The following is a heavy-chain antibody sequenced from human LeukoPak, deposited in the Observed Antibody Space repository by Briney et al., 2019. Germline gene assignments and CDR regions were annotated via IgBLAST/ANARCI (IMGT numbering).Heavy chain of an antibody. CDR1: GYTFTSYG. CDR2: ISGYNGNT. D-gene: IGHD2-15*01. J-gene: IGHJ5*02. CDR3: ARGDVVVVVAADRLATTQRQYNWFDP. V-gene: IGHV1-18*01. Sequence: ASVKVSCKASGYTFTSYGISWVRQAPGQGLEWMGWISGYNGNTNYAQKVQGRVTMTTDTSTSTAYMELRSLRSDDTAVYYCARGDVVVVVAADRLATTQRQYNWFDPWGQGTLVTVSS.